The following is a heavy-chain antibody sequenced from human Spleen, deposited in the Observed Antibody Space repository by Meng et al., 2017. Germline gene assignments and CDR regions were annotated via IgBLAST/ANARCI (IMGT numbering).Heavy chain of an antibody. V-gene: IGHV2-5*02. D-gene: IGHD6-6*01. CDR2: ISWDDVK. CDR1: GFSLGTGGVA. Sequence: QITLKESGPTLVKPTQTLTLTCTFSGFSLGTGGVAVGWFRQPPGKALEWLAAISWDDVKRYSPYLESRLTITKDAFKNQVILTMTNMDPVDTATYYCAHRGVAAIGNWFDPWGPGTLVTVSS. CDR3: AHRGVAAIGNWFDP. J-gene: IGHJ5*02.